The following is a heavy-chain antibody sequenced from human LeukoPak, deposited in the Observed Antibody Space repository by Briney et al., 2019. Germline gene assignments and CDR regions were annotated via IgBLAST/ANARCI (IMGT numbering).Heavy chain of an antibody. D-gene: IGHD3-10*01. CDR2: ISSSGNYI. J-gene: IGHJ3*01. V-gene: IGHV3-21*01. CDR3: ARDVGFYYGSGTYTREDALDV. CDR1: GFTFSSYS. Sequence: GGSLRLSCAASGFTFSSYSMHWVRQAPGKGLEWVSSISSSGNYIYYADSVKGRFTISRDNAKNSLYLQMNSLRAEDTAVYYCARDVGFYYGSGTYTREDALDVWGQGTMVTVSS.